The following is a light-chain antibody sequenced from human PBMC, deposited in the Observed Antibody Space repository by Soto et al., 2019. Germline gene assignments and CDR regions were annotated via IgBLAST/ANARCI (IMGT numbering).Light chain of an antibody. J-gene: IGLJ1*01. CDR2: EVS. Sequence: QSVLTQPASVSGSPGQSITISCTGTSSDVGGYNSVSWYQQYPGRAPKLMIYEVSNRPSGVSARFSASKSGNTASLTISGLQAEDEADYYCNSRGGSRPYYVFGTGTKLTVL. CDR3: NSRGGSRPYYV. CDR1: SSDVGGYNS. V-gene: IGLV2-14*01.